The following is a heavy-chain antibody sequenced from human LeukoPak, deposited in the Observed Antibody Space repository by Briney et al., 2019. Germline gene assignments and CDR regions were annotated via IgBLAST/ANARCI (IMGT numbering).Heavy chain of an antibody. V-gene: IGHV1-2*02. CDR3: ATLPGGYSSGWHGAFDI. CDR2: QNPNSGGT. J-gene: IGHJ3*02. Sequence: ASVKGACNASGYTFTGDYMDWVRQAPGQGRGWMGWQNPNSGGTKYAQKFQGRVNMNRDTSIRKAYRELSRLISDDTAVYYCATLPGGYSSGWHGAFDIWGEETMVSVS. CDR1: GYTFTGDY. D-gene: IGHD6-19*01.